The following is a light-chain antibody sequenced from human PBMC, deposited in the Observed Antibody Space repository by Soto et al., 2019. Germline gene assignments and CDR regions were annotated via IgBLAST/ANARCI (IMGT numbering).Light chain of an antibody. J-gene: IGKJ1*01. CDR1: RTVGRSY. V-gene: IGKV3-20*01. Sequence: ETVLTQSPDIMYLSPGERATLSCRASRTVGRSYLAWYQQKPGQAPRLLIFGTSTRATAIPDRFSGGGSGTDFTLTISSLDPEDYVVYFCQQYDSVPPWTFGQGTRVEV. CDR2: GTS. CDR3: QQYDSVPPWT.